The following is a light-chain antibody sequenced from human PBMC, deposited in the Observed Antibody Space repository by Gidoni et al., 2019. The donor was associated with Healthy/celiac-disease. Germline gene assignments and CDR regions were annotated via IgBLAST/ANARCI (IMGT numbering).Light chain of an antibody. CDR1: QSVSSY. V-gene: IGKV3-11*01. J-gene: IGKJ4*01. Sequence: EIVLTQSPATLSLSPGERATLSCRASQSVSSYLAWYQQKPGQAPRLIIYDASNRATGTPARFSGSGSGTDFTLTISSLEPEDFAVYYCQQLRSTFGGGTKVEIK. CDR3: QQLRST. CDR2: DAS.